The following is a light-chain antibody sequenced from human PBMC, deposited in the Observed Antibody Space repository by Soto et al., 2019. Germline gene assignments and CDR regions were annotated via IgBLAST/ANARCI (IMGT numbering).Light chain of an antibody. Sequence: QSALTQPHSVSGAPGQRVTISCTGSSSNIGAGYDVHWYQQLPGTAPKLLIYGNNNRPSGVPDRFSGSKSGTSASLAITGLQAEDEADYYGNSYDSSLSGVVFGGGTKLTVL. CDR2: GNN. J-gene: IGLJ2*01. V-gene: IGLV1-40*01. CDR1: SSNIGAGYD. CDR3: NSYDSSLSGVV.